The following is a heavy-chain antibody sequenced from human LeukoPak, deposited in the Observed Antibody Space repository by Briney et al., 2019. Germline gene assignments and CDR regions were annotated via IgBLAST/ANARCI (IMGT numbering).Heavy chain of an antibody. V-gene: IGHV4-34*01. CDR1: GGSFSGYY. D-gene: IGHD3-3*01. CDR2: INHSGST. Sequence: SETLSPTCAVYGGSFSGYYWSWIRQPPGKGLEWIGEINHSGSTNYNPSLKSRVTISVDTSKNQFSLKLNSVTAADTAVYYCARDHLANLASRLFDPWGQGSLVTVSS. CDR3: ARDHLANLASRLFDP. J-gene: IGHJ5*02.